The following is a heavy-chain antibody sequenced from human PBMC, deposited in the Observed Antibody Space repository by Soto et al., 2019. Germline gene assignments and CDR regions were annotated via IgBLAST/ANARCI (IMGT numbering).Heavy chain of an antibody. V-gene: IGHV3-72*01. D-gene: IGHD6-13*01. J-gene: IGHJ4*02. CDR3: TRLWGYTSSHPVPFDY. CDR2: TRNKADSYTT. Sequence: EVQLVESGGGLVQPGGSLRLSCAASGFTFSDHYMDWVRQAPGKGLEWVGRTRNKADSYTTEYAASVKGRFTISRDDSKNSLYLQMNNLKTEDTAVYYCTRLWGYTSSHPVPFDYWGQGTLVTVSS. CDR1: GFTFSDHY.